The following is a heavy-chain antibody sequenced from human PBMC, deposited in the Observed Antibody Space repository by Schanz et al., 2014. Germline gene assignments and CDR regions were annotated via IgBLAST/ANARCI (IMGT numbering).Heavy chain of an antibody. D-gene: IGHD6-6*01. Sequence: QVQLVQSGAEVKKPGASVKVSCKASGYTFTTYYMLWVRQAPGQGLEWMGIINPSGGSTRYGQKCQGSITVTTDTSTSTVYLELSSLRSDDTAVYYCGRGFSRSYIDFWGQGSLXIVSS. V-gene: IGHV1-46*03. CDR2: INPSGGST. CDR1: GYTFTTYY. J-gene: IGHJ4*02. CDR3: GRGFSRSYIDF.